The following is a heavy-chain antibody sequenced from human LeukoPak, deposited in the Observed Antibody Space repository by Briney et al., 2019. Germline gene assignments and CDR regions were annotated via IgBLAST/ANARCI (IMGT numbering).Heavy chain of an antibody. CDR3: TTVRGGGLLSPYY. V-gene: IGHV3-15*07. CDR2: IKSKIDGETE. D-gene: IGHD3-10*01. CDR1: GFHFSSTW. J-gene: IGHJ4*02. Sequence: GGSLRLSCGATGFHFSSTWMNWVRQAPGKGLEWVGRIKSKIDGETEDYTAPVKGRFTISRDDSTNTVYLQMNSLKIEDTAVYYCTTVRGGGLLSPYYWGQGTLVTVSS.